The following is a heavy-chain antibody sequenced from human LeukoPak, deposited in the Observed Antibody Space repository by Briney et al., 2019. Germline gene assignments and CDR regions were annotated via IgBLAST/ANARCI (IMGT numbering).Heavy chain of an antibody. CDR2: IYHSESV. CDR1: GGSISSGGYY. Sequence: SETLSLTCTVSGGSISSGGYYWSWIRQHPGKGLEWIGYIYHSESVYYNPSLKSRVSISVDTSKNQFSLKVTSVTAADTAVYYCARDRFGNNYFDSWGQGTLVTVSS. D-gene: IGHD1/OR15-1a*01. V-gene: IGHV4-31*03. CDR3: ARDRFGNNYFDS. J-gene: IGHJ4*02.